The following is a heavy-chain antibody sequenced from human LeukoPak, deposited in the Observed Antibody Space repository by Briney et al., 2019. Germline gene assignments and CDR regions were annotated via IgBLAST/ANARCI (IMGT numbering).Heavy chain of an antibody. J-gene: IGHJ4*02. D-gene: IGHD3-10*01. CDR3: ARVDYGSGSYFDY. V-gene: IGHV3-53*01. CDR1: GFTASSNY. CDR2: IYSGGST. Sequence: SGGSLRLSCAASGFTASSNYMSWVRRAPGKGLEWVSVIYSGGSTDYADSVKGRFAISRDNSKNMLYLQLNSLRAEDTAVYYCARVDYGSGSYFDYWGQGTLVTVSS.